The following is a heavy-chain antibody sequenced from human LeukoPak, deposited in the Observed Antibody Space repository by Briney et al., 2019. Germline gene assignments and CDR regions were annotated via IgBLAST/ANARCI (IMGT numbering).Heavy chain of an antibody. J-gene: IGHJ6*03. D-gene: IGHD3-3*01. CDR2: MNPNSGNT. CDR1: GYTFTSYD. CDR3: ARGLFYPRFWPYDYYYYMDV. Sequence: ASVKVSCKASGYTFTSYDINWVRQATGQGLEWMGWMNPNSGNTGYAQKFQGRVTMTRNTSISTAYMELSSLRSEDTAVYYCARGLFYPRFWPYDYYYYMDVWGKGTTVTVSS. V-gene: IGHV1-8*01.